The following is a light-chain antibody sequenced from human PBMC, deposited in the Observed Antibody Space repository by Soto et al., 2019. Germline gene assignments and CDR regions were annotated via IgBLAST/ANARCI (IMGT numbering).Light chain of an antibody. CDR2: GVS. Sequence: EIVLTQSPGTLSLSPGERATLSCMASQSVSSIYFAWYQQKRGQAPRLLIYGVSSRATGTPDRFSGSGSGTDFTLTINRLEPEDFALYYCQQYGSSPPTFGQGTKVDIK. CDR3: QQYGSSPPT. CDR1: QSVSSIY. J-gene: IGKJ1*01. V-gene: IGKV3-20*01.